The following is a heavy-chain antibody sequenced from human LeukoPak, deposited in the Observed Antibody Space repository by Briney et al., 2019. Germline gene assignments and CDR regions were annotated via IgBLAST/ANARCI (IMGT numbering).Heavy chain of an antibody. CDR2: IYYSGST. J-gene: IGHJ3*02. Sequence: PSETLSLTCTVSGGSISSYYWCEIRQPPGKGLEWIGYIYYSGSTNYNPSLKSRVTISVDTSKNQFSLKLSSVTAADTAVYYCAGGVYYYDSSGYSGLDIWGQGTMVTVSS. D-gene: IGHD3-22*01. CDR1: GGSISSYY. CDR3: AGGVYYYDSSGYSGLDI. V-gene: IGHV4-59*08.